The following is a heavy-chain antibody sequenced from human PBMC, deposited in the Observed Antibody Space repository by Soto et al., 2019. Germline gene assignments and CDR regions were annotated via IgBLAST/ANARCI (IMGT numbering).Heavy chain of an antibody. CDR3: ANLYGGTSGDF. Sequence: GGSLRLSCAASGFTFKSYAMSWVRQAPGKGLEWVSGISTGGSSTYYADSVKGRFTISRDNSKNTLYLQMNSLRAEDTAVYYCANLYGGTSGDFWGQGTLVTVSS. J-gene: IGHJ4*02. CDR1: GFTFKSYA. CDR2: ISTGGSST. D-gene: IGHD4-17*01. V-gene: IGHV3-23*01.